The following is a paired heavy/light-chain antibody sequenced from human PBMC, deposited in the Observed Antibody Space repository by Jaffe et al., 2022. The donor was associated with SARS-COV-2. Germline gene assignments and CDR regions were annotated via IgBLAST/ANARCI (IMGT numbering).Heavy chain of an antibody. D-gene: IGHD3-16*01. CDR3: AKRGGPSYYFDY. J-gene: IGHJ4*02. Sequence: EVQIVESGGGLVQPGGSLRLSCAASGFTFSSYVMTWVRQAPGKGLEWVSIISPGGDSTYYAASVKGRFTISRDNSKNNLYLQMNNLRVEDTAVYYCAKRGGPSYYFDYWGPGTLVTVSS. V-gene: IGHV3-23*04. CDR1: GFTFSSYV. CDR2: ISPGGDST.
Light chain of an antibody. CDR2: DNN. V-gene: IGLV1-51*01. Sequence: QSVLTQPPSVSAAPGQKVTISCSGSSSNIGSKYVSWYQHVPGTVPKLLIYDNNQRPSGIPDRFSGSKSGTTATLGITGLQTGDEADYYCATWDTSLSAGVFGGGTKVTVL. CDR1: SSNIGSKY. CDR3: ATWDTSLSAGV. J-gene: IGLJ3*02.